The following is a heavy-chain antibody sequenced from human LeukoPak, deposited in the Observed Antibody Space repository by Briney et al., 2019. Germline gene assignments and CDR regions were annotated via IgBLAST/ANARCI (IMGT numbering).Heavy chain of an antibody. Sequence: GGSLRLSCLTSGFTFSTNAMSWVRQAPGKGLEWISGISGSGASTYYADSVTGRFTISRDNSKNTLYLQMDGLRVEDTAVYYCAKDMDTMMIIFNPFWGQGTLVTVSS. CDR2: ISGSGAST. J-gene: IGHJ4*02. D-gene: IGHD3-22*01. V-gene: IGHV3-23*01. CDR1: GFTFSTNA. CDR3: AKDMDTMMIIFNPF.